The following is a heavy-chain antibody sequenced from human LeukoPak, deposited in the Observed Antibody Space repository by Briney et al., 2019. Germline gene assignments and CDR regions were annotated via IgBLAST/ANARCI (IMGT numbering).Heavy chain of an antibody. D-gene: IGHD6-19*01. CDR2: ISFSGSTI. CDR1: GFTFSSYE. CDR3: ARDRGGSGPTTTDY. V-gene: IGHV3-48*03. J-gene: IGHJ4*02. Sequence: GGSLRLSCAASGFTFSSYEMNWVRQAPGKGLEWVSYISFSGSTIKYADSVKGRFTISRDNAENTLYLQMNSLRVEDTAVYYCARDRGGSGPTTTDYWGQGTLVTVAS.